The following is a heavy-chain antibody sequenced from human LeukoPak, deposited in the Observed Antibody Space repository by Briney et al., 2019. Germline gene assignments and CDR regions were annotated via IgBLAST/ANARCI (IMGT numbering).Heavy chain of an antibody. D-gene: IGHD6-13*01. Sequence: PPETLSLTCAVYGVSFSGYYWSWIRQPPGKGLEWIGEINHSGSTNYNPSLKSRVTISVDTSKNQFSLKLSSVTAADTAVYYCARGSIAAWIHWGQGTLVTVSS. CDR3: ARGSIAAWIH. CDR2: INHSGST. J-gene: IGHJ4*02. V-gene: IGHV4-34*01. CDR1: GVSFSGYY.